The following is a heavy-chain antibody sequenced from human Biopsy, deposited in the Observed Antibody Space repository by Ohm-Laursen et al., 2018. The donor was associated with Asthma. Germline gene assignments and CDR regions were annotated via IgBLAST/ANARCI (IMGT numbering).Heavy chain of an antibody. V-gene: IGHV3-30-3*01. D-gene: IGHD6-13*01. J-gene: IGHJ4*02. CDR3: LRDTLGYYFDI. Sequence: SLRLSCAAFGRHFGSYNMHWARQAPGKGLEWVAVITFDGSTQHYVDSVKGRFTISRDNSKNMLFLQMNSLRAEDTAVYYCLRDTLGYYFDIWGQGTQVTVSS. CDR2: ITFDGSTQ. CDR1: GRHFGSYN.